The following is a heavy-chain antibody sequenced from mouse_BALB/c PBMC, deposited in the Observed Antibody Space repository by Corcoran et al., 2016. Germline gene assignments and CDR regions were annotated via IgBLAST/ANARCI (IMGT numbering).Heavy chain of an antibody. CDR2: IDPANGNT. CDR3: ALDGYYDAMDY. V-gene: IGHV14-3*02. J-gene: IGHJ4*01. D-gene: IGHD2-3*01. Sequence: EVQLQQSGAELVKPGASVKLSCTASGFNIKDTYMHWVKQRPEQGLEWIGRIDPANGNTKYDPKFQGKATITADTSSNTAYLQLSSLTSEDTAVYYCALDGYYDAMDYWGQGTSVTVSS. CDR1: GFNIKDTY.